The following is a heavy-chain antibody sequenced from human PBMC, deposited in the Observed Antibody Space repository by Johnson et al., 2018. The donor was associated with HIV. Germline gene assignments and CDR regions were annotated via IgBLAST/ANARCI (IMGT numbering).Heavy chain of an antibody. CDR2: ISYDGSNK. Sequence: VQLVESGGVVAQIGGSLRLSCAASGFTFSSYAMHWVRQAPGKGLEWVAVISYDGSNKYYADSVKGRFTISRDNSKNTLYLQMNSLRAEDTAVYYCARDRLRGVVFDAFDIWGQGTMVTVSS. V-gene: IGHV3-30-3*01. J-gene: IGHJ3*02. CDR1: GFTFSSYA. D-gene: IGHD3-3*01. CDR3: ARDRLRGVVFDAFDI.